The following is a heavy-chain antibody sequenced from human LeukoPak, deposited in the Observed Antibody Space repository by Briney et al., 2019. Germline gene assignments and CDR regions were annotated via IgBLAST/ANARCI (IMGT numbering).Heavy chain of an antibody. Sequence: SETLSLTCTVSSGSISSYYWSWIRQPPGQGLEWIGYIYYTGSTNYNPSLKSRVTISVDTSKNQFSLNLSSVTAADAPVYYCARHGPYLGRLGWFDPWGQGTLVTVSS. D-gene: IGHD1-26*01. CDR2: IYYTGST. CDR1: SGSISSYY. CDR3: ARHGPYLGRLGWFDP. J-gene: IGHJ5*02. V-gene: IGHV4-59*08.